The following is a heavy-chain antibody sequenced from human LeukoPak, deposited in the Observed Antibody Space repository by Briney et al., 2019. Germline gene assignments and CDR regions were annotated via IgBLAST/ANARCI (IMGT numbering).Heavy chain of an antibody. CDR2: INHSGST. D-gene: IGHD4-17*01. J-gene: IGHJ4*02. Sequence: SETLSLTCAVYGGSFSGYYWSWIRQPPGKGLEWIGEINHSGSTNYKPSLKSRVTIPVDTSKNQFSLKLSSVTAADTAVYSCARIPGLRSDFFYYWGQRTLVTVSS. CDR3: ARIPGLRSDFFYY. CDR1: GGSFSGYY. V-gene: IGHV4-34*01.